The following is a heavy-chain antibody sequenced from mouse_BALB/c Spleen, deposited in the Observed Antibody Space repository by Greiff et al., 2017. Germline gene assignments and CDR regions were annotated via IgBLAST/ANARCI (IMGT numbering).Heavy chain of an antibody. Sequence: EVKLVESGGGLVKPGGSLKLSCAASGFTFSSYAMSWVRQTPEKRLEWVATISSGGSYTYYPDSVKGRFTISRDNAKNTLYLQMSSLRSEDTAMYYCARQDANWDDSYFDYWGQGTTLTVSS. J-gene: IGHJ2*01. CDR1: GFTFSSYA. CDR3: ARQDANWDDSYFDY. CDR2: ISSGGSYT. V-gene: IGHV5-9-3*01. D-gene: IGHD4-1*01.